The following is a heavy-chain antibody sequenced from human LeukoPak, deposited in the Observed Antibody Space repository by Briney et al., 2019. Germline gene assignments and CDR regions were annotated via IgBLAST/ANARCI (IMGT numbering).Heavy chain of an antibody. CDR2: IKQDGSQK. CDR1: GFTFSNYW. J-gene: IGHJ4*02. D-gene: IGHD6-6*01. CDR3: ARVGYSSSSLDY. Sequence: GGSLRLSCAASGFTFSNYWMTWVRQAPGKGLEWVANIKQDGSQKYYVDSVKGRFTISRDNAKISSYLQMNSLRAEDTAVYYCARVGYSSSSLDYWGQGTLVTVSS. V-gene: IGHV3-7*01.